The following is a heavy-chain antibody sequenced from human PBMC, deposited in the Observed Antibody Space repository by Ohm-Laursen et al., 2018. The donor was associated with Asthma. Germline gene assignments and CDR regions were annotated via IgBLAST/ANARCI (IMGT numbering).Heavy chain of an antibody. J-gene: IGHJ5*02. D-gene: IGHD1-26*01. CDR1: GGSISSGGYY. CDR2: IYYSGST. Sequence: SQTLSLTCTVSGGSISSGGYYWSWIRQHPGKGLEWIGYIYYSGSTYYNPSLKSRVTISVDTSKNQFSLKLSSVTAADTAVYYCARSRDSGSSNWFDPWGQGTLVTVSS. CDR3: ARSRDSGSSNWFDP. V-gene: IGHV4-30-4*08.